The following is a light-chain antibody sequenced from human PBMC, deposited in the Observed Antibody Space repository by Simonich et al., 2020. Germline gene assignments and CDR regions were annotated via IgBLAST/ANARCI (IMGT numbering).Light chain of an antibody. CDR1: QSVLYSSNNKNY. Sequence: DIVMTQSPDSLAVSLVERATINCKSSQSVLYSSNNKNYLALYQQKPGQPPKLLIYWAATREAGVPDRFIGSGSGTDFTLTISSLQAEDVAVYYCQQYYSTPLTFGGGTKVEIK. CDR2: WAA. J-gene: IGKJ4*01. CDR3: QQYYSTPLT. V-gene: IGKV4-1*01.